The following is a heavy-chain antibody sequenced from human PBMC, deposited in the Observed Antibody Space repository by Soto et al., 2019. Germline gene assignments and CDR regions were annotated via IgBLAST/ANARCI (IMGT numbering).Heavy chain of an antibody. CDR3: ASSYIAAAPYGMDV. V-gene: IGHV1-8*01. CDR1: GYTFTSYD. J-gene: IGHJ6*02. D-gene: IGHD6-13*01. CDR2: MNPNSGNT. Sequence: ASVKVSCKASGYTFTSYDINWVRQATGQGLEWMGWMNPNSGNTVYAQKFQGRVTMTRNTSISTAYMELSSLRSEDTAVYYCASSYIAAAPYGMDVWGQGTTVTVSS.